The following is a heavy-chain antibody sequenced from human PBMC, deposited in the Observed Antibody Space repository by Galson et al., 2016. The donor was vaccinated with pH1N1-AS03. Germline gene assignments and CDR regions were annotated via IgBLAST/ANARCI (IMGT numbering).Heavy chain of an antibody. CDR1: GLSVSTTGMR. Sequence: PALVKPTQTLTLTCSFSGLSVSTTGMRVSWIRQPPGKALEWLAFIDWADDKFYSTSLKTRLTISRDTSKNQVVLTMTNIPPVHTSTYYCARMGGAGYNTYYFDFWGQGTLVTVSS. D-gene: IGHD5-24*01. J-gene: IGHJ4*02. CDR2: IDWADDK. CDR3: ARMGGAGYNTYYFDF. V-gene: IGHV2-70*04.